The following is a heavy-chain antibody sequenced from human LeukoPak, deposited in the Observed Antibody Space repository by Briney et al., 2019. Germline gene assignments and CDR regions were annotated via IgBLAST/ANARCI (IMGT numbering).Heavy chain of an antibody. CDR3: AKVPDYYDSSGYAYYFDY. CDR1: GFTFSSYG. Sequence: PGGSLRLSCAASGFTFSSYGMHWVRQAPGKGLEWVAVISYDGSNKYYADSVKGRFTISRDNSKNTLYLQMNSLRAEDTAVYYCAKVPDYYDSSGYAYYFDYWGQGTLVTVSS. J-gene: IGHJ4*02. V-gene: IGHV3-30*18. CDR2: ISYDGSNK. D-gene: IGHD3-22*01.